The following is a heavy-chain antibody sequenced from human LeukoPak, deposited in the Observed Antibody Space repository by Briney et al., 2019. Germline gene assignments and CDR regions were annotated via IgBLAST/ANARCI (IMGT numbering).Heavy chain of an antibody. CDR1: GGSIRNYY. J-gene: IGHJ3*02. Sequence: SETLSLTCTVSGGSIRNYYWSWIRQLPGKGLEWIGYIYYNGTTNYNPSLKTRVTISVDTSKNQFSLKLSSVTAADTAVYYCARDHSSSWSTNAFDIWGQGTMVTVSS. D-gene: IGHD6-13*01. CDR2: IYYNGTT. V-gene: IGHV4-59*12. CDR3: ARDHSSSWSTNAFDI.